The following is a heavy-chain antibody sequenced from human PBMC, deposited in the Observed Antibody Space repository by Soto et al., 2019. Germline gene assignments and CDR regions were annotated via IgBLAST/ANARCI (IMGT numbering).Heavy chain of an antibody. J-gene: IGHJ4*02. CDR2: IKQDGSEK. V-gene: IGHV3-7*01. CDR3: ARWSVGHSGSYSSAFDY. D-gene: IGHD3-10*01. CDR1: GFTFSSYW. Sequence: GGSLRLSCAASGFTFSSYWMSWVRQAPGKGLEWVANIKQDGSEKYYVDSVKGRFTISRDNAKNSLYLQMNSLRAEDTAVYYCARWSVGHSGSYSSAFDYWGQGTLVTVSS.